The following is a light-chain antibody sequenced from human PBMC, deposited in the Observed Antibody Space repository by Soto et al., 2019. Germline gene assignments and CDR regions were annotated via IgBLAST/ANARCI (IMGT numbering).Light chain of an antibody. V-gene: IGLV2-14*01. CDR3: SSYTSSSTLGVV. Sequence: QSVLTQPASVSGSPGQSITISCTGTSSDVGAYNSVSWYQQHPGKAPKLMICDVSNRPSGVSNRFSGSKSGNTASLTISGLQAEDEADYYCSSYTSSSTLGVVFGGGTKLTVL. J-gene: IGLJ2*01. CDR1: SSDVGAYNS. CDR2: DVS.